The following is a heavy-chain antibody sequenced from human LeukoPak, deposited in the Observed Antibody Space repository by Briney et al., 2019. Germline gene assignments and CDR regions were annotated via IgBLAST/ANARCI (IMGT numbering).Heavy chain of an antibody. V-gene: IGHV4-4*07. CDR2: IYTSGST. CDR1: GGSISGYY. J-gene: IGHJ4*02. CDR3: ARKGVGYYFDY. Sequence: SETLSLTCTGCGGSISGYYWSWIRQPAGKGLEWIGGIYTSGSTNYNPSLQSRVTVPLDTSKNQFSLKLNSVTAADTAVYYCARKGVGYYFDYWGEGTLVTVPS. D-gene: IGHD1-26*01.